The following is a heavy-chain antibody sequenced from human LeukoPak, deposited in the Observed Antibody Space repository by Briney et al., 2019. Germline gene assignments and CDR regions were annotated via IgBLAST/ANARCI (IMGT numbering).Heavy chain of an antibody. Sequence: ASVKVSCKASGYSFTSYNMYWVRQAPGQGLEWMGIINPSGDSTTYAQKFQGRVTVTRDTSTSTVYMELSSLRSEDTVVYYCARLGYSYGADYWGQGTLVTVSS. V-gene: IGHV1-46*01. D-gene: IGHD5-18*01. CDR2: INPSGDST. CDR1: GYSFTSYN. CDR3: ARLGYSYGADY. J-gene: IGHJ4*02.